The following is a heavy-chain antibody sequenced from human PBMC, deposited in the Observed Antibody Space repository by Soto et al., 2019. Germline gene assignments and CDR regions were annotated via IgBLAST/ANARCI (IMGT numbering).Heavy chain of an antibody. D-gene: IGHD6-19*01. CDR1: GFTFSTYA. Sequence: GGSLRLSCAASGFTFSTYAMTWVRQAPGRGLERVSSISGRGGTTYDAASVKGRFTISRDDSKNTLFLQMNSLRADDTAVYYCAKAGQWLPYCFDYWGPGILVTVS. CDR2: ISGRGGTT. CDR3: AKAGQWLPYCFDY. V-gene: IGHV3-23*01. J-gene: IGHJ4*02.